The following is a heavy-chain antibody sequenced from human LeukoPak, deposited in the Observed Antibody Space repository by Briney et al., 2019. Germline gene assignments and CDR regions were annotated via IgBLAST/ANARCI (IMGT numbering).Heavy chain of an antibody. CDR2: IYHSGST. J-gene: IGHJ4*02. V-gene: IGHV4-38-2*02. Sequence: PSVTLSLTCTVSGYSISSGYYWGWIRQPPGKGLEWIGSIYHSGSTYYNPSLKSRVTISVDTSKNQFSLKLSSVTAADTAVYYCARDNDYGDFYFDYWGQGTLVTVSS. CDR3: ARDNDYGDFYFDY. D-gene: IGHD4-17*01. CDR1: GYSISSGYY.